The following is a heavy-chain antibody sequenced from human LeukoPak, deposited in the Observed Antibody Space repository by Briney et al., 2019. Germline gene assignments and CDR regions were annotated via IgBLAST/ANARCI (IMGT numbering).Heavy chain of an antibody. CDR1: GGSISSYY. CDR3: ARVEGRLKAFDI. CDR2: IYYSGST. Sequence: SETLSLTCTVSGGSISSYYWSWIRQPPGKGLEWIGYIYYSGSTNYNPSLKSRVTISVDTSKNQFSLKLSSVTAADTAVYYCARVEGRLKAFDIWGQGTMVTVSS. V-gene: IGHV4-59*01. J-gene: IGHJ3*02.